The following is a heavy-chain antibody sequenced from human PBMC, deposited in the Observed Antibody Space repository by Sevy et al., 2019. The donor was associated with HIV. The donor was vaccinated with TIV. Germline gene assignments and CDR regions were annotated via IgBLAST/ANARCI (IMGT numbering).Heavy chain of an antibody. CDR2: IVVGSGNT. CDR1: GFTFTSSA. J-gene: IGHJ6*02. D-gene: IGHD3-10*01. Sequence: ASVKVSCKASGFTFTSSAVQWVRQARGQRLEWIGWIVVGSGNTNYAQKFQERVTITRDMSTSQAYMELTSLRSEDTALYYCAADVPSSYYGSGSGLNYYYYYGMDVWGQGTTVTVSS. V-gene: IGHV1-58*01. CDR3: AADVPSSYYGSGSGLNYYYYYGMDV.